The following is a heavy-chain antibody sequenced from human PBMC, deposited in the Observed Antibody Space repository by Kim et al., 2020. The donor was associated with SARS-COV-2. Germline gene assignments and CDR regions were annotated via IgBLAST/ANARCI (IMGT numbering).Heavy chain of an antibody. D-gene: IGHD6-13*01. J-gene: IGHJ6*02. CDR3: ARDPTGYSSSWYRVYYGMDV. Sequence: RFTISRDNAKNSLYLQMNSLRAEDTAVYYCARDPTGYSSSWYRVYYGMDVWGQGTTVTVSS. V-gene: IGHV3-48*03.